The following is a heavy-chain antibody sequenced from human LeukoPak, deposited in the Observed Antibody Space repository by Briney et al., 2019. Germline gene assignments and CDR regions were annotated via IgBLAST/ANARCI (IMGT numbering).Heavy chain of an antibody. D-gene: IGHD5-18*01. Sequence: ASVKVSCKAPGGTFSSYAISWVRQAPGQGLEWMGGITPIFGTPNYAQKFQGRVTITADESTSTAYMELRSLRSDDTAVYYCARFNSGRDTAMVTRGWFDPWGQGTLVTVSS. V-gene: IGHV1-69*13. CDR3: ARFNSGRDTAMVTRGWFDP. J-gene: IGHJ5*02. CDR2: ITPIFGTP. CDR1: GGTFSSYA.